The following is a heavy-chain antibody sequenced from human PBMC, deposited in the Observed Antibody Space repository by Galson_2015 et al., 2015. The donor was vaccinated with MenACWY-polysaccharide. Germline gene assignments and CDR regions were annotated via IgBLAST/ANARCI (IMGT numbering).Heavy chain of an antibody. J-gene: IGHJ6*02. CDR2: IYSGGNT. CDR3: ARHRPRGNGMDV. D-gene: IGHD1-14*01. V-gene: IGHV3-53*01. CDR1: GLIVNANY. Sequence: LRLSCAASGLIVNANYMAWFRQPPGKGLEWVSTIYSGGNTYYADSLKGRFTISRDSSKNTLHLQMISLRAEDTAMYYCARHRPRGNGMDVWGQGTTVTVSS.